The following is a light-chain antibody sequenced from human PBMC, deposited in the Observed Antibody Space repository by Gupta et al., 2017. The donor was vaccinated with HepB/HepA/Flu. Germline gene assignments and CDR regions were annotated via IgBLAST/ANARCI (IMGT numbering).Light chain of an antibody. CDR1: QCLLHSNGYNY. CDR2: LGS. Sequence: DIVMTQSPLSLPVTPGEPASISCRSSQCLLHSNGYNYLDWYLQKPGQSPQLLIYLGSTRASGVPDRFSGSGSGTDFTLKISRVEAEDVGVYYCRQYLQTPPNFGHGTKVDIK. J-gene: IGKJ3*01. CDR3: RQYLQTPPN. V-gene: IGKV2-28*01.